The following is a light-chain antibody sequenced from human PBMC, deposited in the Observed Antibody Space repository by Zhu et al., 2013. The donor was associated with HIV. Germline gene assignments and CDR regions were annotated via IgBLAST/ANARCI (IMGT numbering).Light chain of an antibody. J-gene: IGKJ3*01. CDR1: QSFSSTY. V-gene: IGKV3-20*01. Sequence: EIVLTQSPGTLSLSPGERATLSCRASQSFSSTYLAWYQQRPGQSPRLLIYDSSSRASGIPDRFSGSGSGTHFTLTITRLEPEDLGVYYCQQYDTSPQVTFGPGTRVDIK. CDR3: QQYDTSPQVT. CDR2: DSS.